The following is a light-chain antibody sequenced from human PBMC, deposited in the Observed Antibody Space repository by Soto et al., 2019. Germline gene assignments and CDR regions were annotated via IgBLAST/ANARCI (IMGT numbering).Light chain of an antibody. CDR2: AAS. CDR3: QQSDSTPQT. CDR1: QSISNY. J-gene: IGKJ1*01. Sequence: DIQMTQSPSSLSASVGDRVTISCRASQSISNYLNWYQQKPGTAPKLLIYAASSLQSGVPSXCSGSGSGTDFTLTISSLQIEDFATYFCQQSDSTPQTFGQGTKVEIK. V-gene: IGKV1-39*01.